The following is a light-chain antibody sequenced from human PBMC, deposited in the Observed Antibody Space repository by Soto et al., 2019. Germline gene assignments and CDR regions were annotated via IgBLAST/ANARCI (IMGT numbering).Light chain of an antibody. CDR3: QQYSNWPPAIT. Sequence: EIVMTQSPATLSVSPRERVTLSCRASQNILSNLAWYQQKPGQAPRLLIYSASTRATGIPARFSGSGSGTEFTLIISSLQSEDVALYYCQQYSNWPPAITFGQGTRLENK. V-gene: IGKV3-15*01. CDR2: SAS. J-gene: IGKJ5*01. CDR1: QNILSN.